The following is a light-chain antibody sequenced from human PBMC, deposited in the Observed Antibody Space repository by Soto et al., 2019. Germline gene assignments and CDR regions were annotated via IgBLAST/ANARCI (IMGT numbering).Light chain of an antibody. Sequence: DIQMTQSPSSVSASVGDRVTISCRASQGINNCLTWSQLKPGKAPKLLIYDASYLQGGVPSRFSGSGSGTDFTLTISSLQPEDSATYFCQQGITFPLTFGGGTKVEIK. J-gene: IGKJ4*01. CDR3: QQGITFPLT. CDR2: DAS. V-gene: IGKV1-12*01. CDR1: QGINNC.